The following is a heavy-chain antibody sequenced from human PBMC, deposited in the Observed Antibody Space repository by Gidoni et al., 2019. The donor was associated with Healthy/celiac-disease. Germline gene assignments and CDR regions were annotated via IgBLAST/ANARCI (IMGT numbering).Heavy chain of an antibody. CDR1: GGSFSGYY. J-gene: IGHJ6*02. CDR2: IKHSGST. Sequence: QVQLQQWGAGLLKPSETLSLTCAVYGGSFSGYYWSWIRQPPGKGLEWIGEIKHSGSTNYNPSLKSRVTISVDTSKNQFSLKLSSVTAADTAVYYCARAMVRGAPVYYGMDVWGQGTTVTVSS. V-gene: IGHV4-34*01. D-gene: IGHD3-10*01. CDR3: ARAMVRGAPVYYGMDV.